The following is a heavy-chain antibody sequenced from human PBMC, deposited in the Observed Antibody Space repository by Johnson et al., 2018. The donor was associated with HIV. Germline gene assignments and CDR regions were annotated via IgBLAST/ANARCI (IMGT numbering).Heavy chain of an antibody. CDR3: ARDRGWGVIDAFDI. CDR1: GFTFNDYA. D-gene: IGHD3-16*02. Sequence: VQLVESGGGLVQPGRSLRLSCAASGFTFNDYAMHWVRQVPGKGLEGVSGISWNSGSIDYADSVKGRFTISRDNSKNTLLLQMNSLRPEDTAVYYCARDRGWGVIDAFDIWGQGTMVSVSS. CDR2: ISWNSGSI. J-gene: IGHJ3*02. V-gene: IGHV3-9*01.